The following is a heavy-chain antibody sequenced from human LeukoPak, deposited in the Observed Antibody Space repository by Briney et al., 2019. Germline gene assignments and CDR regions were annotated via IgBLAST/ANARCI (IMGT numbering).Heavy chain of an antibody. J-gene: IGHJ3*02. CDR3: ARAVDYDILTGYLWAFDI. CDR2: IYSGGST. V-gene: IGHV3-66*01. CDR1: GFTVSSNY. Sequence: GGSLRLSCAASGFTVSSNYMSWVRQAPGKGLEWVSVIYSGGSTYYADSVKGTFTISRDNSKNTLYLQMNSLRAEDTAVYYCARAVDYDILTGYLWAFDIWGQGTMVTVSS. D-gene: IGHD3-9*01.